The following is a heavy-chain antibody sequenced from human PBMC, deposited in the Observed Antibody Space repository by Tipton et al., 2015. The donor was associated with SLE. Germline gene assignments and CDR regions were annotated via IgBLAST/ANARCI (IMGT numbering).Heavy chain of an antibody. CDR3: ARARRTTSSHFDY. Sequence: TLSLTCSVSGVSISTYYWSWIRQSPGKGLEWIGSIYYSGSTYYNPSLKSRVTISIDTSKNQFSLRLTSMTPADTALYYCARARRTTSSHFDYWGQGTLVTVSS. V-gene: IGHV4-59*12. D-gene: IGHD1-14*01. CDR1: GVSISTYY. CDR2: IYYSGST. J-gene: IGHJ4*02.